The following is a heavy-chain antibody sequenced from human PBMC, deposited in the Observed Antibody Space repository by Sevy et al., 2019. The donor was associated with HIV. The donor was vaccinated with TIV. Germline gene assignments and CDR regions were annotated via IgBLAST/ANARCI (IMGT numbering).Heavy chain of an antibody. J-gene: IGHJ6*02. V-gene: IGHV4-4*02. CDR2: IYHSGST. CDR1: GGSISSSNW. D-gene: IGHD3-3*01. CDR3: ARTYYDFWSGYRPPHYYYYGMDV. Sequence: SETVSLTCAVSGGSISSSNWWSWVRQPPGKGLEWIGEIYHSGSTNYNPSLKSRVTISVDKSKNQFYLKLSSVTAADTAVYYCARTYYDFWSGYRPPHYYYYGMDVWGQGTTVTVSS.